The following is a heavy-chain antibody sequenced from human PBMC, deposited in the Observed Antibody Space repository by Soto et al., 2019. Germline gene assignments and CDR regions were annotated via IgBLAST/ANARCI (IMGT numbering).Heavy chain of an antibody. D-gene: IGHD3-22*01. CDR3: ARTAYYYDSSTPIINSFDP. J-gene: IGHJ5*02. Sequence: QVQLQESGPGLVKPSQTLSLTCTVSGGSISSGGYYWSWIRQHPGKGLEWLGYIYYSGSTYYTPSIKSLVNISVDMSKHQFSLKMSSVTAADTAVYYCARTAYYYDSSTPIINSFDPWGQGTLVTVSS. CDR2: IYYSGST. V-gene: IGHV4-31*01. CDR1: GGSISSGGYY.